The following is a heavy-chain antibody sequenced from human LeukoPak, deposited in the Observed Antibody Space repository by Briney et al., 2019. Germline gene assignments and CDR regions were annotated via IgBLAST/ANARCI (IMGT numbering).Heavy chain of an antibody. CDR1: GGSFSGYY. D-gene: IGHD3-22*01. Sequence: SETLSLTCAVYGGSFSGYYWSWIRQPPGKGLEWIGEINHSGSTNYNPSLKSRVTISVDTSKNQFSLKLSSVTAADTAVYYCARGYYDSSGYYGGHFDYWGQGTLVTVSS. J-gene: IGHJ4*02. CDR2: INHSGST. V-gene: IGHV4-34*01. CDR3: ARGYYDSSGYYGGHFDY.